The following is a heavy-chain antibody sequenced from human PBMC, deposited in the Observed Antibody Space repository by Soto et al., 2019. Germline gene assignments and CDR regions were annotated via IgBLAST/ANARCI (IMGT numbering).Heavy chain of an antibody. CDR2: IIPIFGTA. CDR1: GGTFSSYA. D-gene: IGHD5-18*01. V-gene: IGHV1-69*13. CDR3: ARDGDTAMVYYYYGMDV. Sequence: SVKVSCKASGGTFSSYAISWVRQAPGQGLEWMGGIIPIFGTANYAQKFQGRVTITADESTSTAYMEMSSLRSEDTAVYYCARDGDTAMVYYYYGMDVCGQGTTVTVS. J-gene: IGHJ6*02.